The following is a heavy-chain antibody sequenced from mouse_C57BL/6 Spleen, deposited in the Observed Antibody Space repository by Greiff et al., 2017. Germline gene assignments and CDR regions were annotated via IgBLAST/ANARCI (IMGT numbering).Heavy chain of an antibody. V-gene: IGHV1-61*01. CDR3: ARSRYGYYRGAWFAY. Sequence: QVQLQQPGAELVRPGSSVKLSCKASGYTFTSYWMDWVKQRPGQGLEWIGNIYPSDSETHYNQKFKDKATLTVDKSSSTAYMQLSSLTSEDSAVYYCARSRYGYYRGAWFAYWGQGTLVTGSA. J-gene: IGHJ3*01. CDR1: GYTFTSYW. CDR2: IYPSDSET. D-gene: IGHD2-3*01.